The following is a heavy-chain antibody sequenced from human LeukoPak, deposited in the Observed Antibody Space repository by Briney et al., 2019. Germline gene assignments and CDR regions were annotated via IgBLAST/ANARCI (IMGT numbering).Heavy chain of an antibody. D-gene: IGHD3-10*01. V-gene: IGHV4-39*01. CDR3: ARRAGYYGSGSYYSGGAFDI. CDR1: GGSISSSTHY. Sequence: SEPLSLTCTVSGGSISSSTHYWGWIRQPPGKGLEWIASVYYSGRTYYNPSLKSRVTISVDTSKNQFSLKLNSVTATDTAVYYCARRAGYYGSGSYYSGGAFDIWGQGAMVTVSS. CDR2: VYYSGRT. J-gene: IGHJ3*02.